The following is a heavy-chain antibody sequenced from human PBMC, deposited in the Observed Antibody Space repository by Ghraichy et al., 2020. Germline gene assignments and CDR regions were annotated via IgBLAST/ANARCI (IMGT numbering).Heavy chain of an antibody. V-gene: IGHV3-48*01. CDR3: ARDQAEQRLYY. D-gene: IGHD1/OR15-1a*01. CDR2: ISYSSGTI. Sequence: LEWLSYISYSSGTIHYADSVKDRFTISRDMARNSLYLTMNGLRVEDPAVDYCARDQAEQRLYYWSQGTLVT. J-gene: IGHJ4*02.